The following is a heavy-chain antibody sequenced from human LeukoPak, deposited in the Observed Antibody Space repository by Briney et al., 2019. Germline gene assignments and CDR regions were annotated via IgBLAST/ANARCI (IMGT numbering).Heavy chain of an antibody. V-gene: IGHV4-39*07. D-gene: IGHD2-2*02. CDR2: IYYSGST. CDR3: ARGAEYQLLYEDYFDY. CDR1: GGSISSSSYY. Sequence: SETLSLTCTVSGGSISSSSYYWGWIRQPPGKGLEWIGGIYYSGSTYYNPSLKSRVTISVDTSKNQFSLKLSSVTAADTAVYYCARGAEYQLLYEDYFDYWGQGTLVTVSS. J-gene: IGHJ4*02.